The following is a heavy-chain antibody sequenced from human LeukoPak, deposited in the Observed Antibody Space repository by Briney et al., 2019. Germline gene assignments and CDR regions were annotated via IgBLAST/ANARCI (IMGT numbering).Heavy chain of an antibody. CDR3: ARGGSSGWFSDY. V-gene: IGHV3-13*01. CDR1: GFTFSSYD. Sequence: HPGGSLRLSCAASGFTFSSYDMHWVRQATGKGLEWVSAIGTAGDTYYPGSVKGRFTISRENAKNSLYLQMNSLRAGDTAVYYCARGGSSGWFSDYWGQGSLVTVSS. CDR2: IGTAGDT. J-gene: IGHJ4*02. D-gene: IGHD6-19*01.